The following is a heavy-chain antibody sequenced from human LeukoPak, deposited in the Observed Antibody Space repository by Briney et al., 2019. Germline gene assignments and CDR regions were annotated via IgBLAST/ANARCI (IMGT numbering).Heavy chain of an antibody. V-gene: IGHV3-7*01. J-gene: IGHJ4*02. CDR1: GFTFSHYW. Sequence: GGSLRLSCTASGFTFSHYWMSWVRQAPGKGLQWVADIKQDESERYYVDSVKGRFTISRDNAKNSMYLQMNSLRAEDTAVYYCARDRYCSDSSCPHFDYWGQGTLVTVSS. CDR2: IKQDESER. CDR3: ARDRYCSDSSCPHFDY. D-gene: IGHD2-15*01.